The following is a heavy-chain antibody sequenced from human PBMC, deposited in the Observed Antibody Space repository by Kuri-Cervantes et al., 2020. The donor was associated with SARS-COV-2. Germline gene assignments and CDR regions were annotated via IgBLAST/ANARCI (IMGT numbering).Heavy chain of an antibody. D-gene: IGHD2-8*01. CDR3: ARVLMLGPIADY. J-gene: IGHJ4*02. V-gene: IGHV1-2*02. CDR1: GYTFTGYY. Sequence: ASVKVSCKASGYTFTGYYMHWVRQAPGQGLEWMGWINPNSGGTNYAQKFQGRVTMTRDTSISTAYMELSRLRSDDTAMYYCARVLMLGPIADYWGQGTLVTVSS. CDR2: INPNSGGT.